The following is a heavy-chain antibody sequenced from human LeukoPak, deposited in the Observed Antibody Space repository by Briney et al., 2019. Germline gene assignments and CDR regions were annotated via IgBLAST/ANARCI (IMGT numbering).Heavy chain of an antibody. Sequence: ASVKVSCKASGYTFTSYDINWVRQATGQGLEWMGWMNPNSGNTGYAQKFQGRVTMTRNTSIGTAYMELSSLRSEDTAVYYCASFPRGATGAFDIWGQGTMVTVSS. CDR2: MNPNSGNT. D-gene: IGHD1-26*01. J-gene: IGHJ3*02. CDR1: GYTFTSYD. CDR3: ASFPRGATGAFDI. V-gene: IGHV1-8*01.